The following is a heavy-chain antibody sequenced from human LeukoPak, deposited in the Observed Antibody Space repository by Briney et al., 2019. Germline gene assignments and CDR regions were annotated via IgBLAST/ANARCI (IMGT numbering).Heavy chain of an antibody. J-gene: IGHJ6*02. V-gene: IGHV3-30*18. CDR3: AKDQGGNFYGMDV. CDR1: GFTFSSYG. D-gene: IGHD2/OR15-2a*01. CDR2: ISYDGSNK. Sequence: PGRSLRLSCAASGFTFSSYGMHWVRQAPGKGLEWVAVISYDGSNKYYADSVKGRFTISRDNSKNTLYLQMTSLRAEDTAVYYCAKDQGGNFYGMDVWGQGTTVTVSS.